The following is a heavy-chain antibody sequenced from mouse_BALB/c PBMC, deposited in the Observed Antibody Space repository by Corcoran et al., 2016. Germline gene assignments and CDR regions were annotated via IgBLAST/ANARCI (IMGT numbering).Heavy chain of an antibody. CDR2: IDPANGNT. Sequence: EVQLQQSGAELVKPGASVKLSCTAYGFNIKDTYMHWVKQRPEQGLEGIGRIDPANGNTKYDPKFQGKATITADTSSNTAYLQLSSLTSEDTAVYYCARWDWYFDVWGAGTTVTVSS. CDR3: ARWDWYFDV. V-gene: IGHV14-3*02. CDR1: GFNIKDTY. J-gene: IGHJ1*01.